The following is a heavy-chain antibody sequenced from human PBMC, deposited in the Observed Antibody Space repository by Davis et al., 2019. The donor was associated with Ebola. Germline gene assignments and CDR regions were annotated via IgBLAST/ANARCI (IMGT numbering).Heavy chain of an antibody. D-gene: IGHD6-19*01. CDR1: GYTFDSFG. V-gene: IGHV1-18*01. J-gene: IGHJ4*02. CDR2: ISAYNGNT. Sequence: ASVKVSCKPSGYTFDSFGITWVRQAPGQGLEWLGWISAYNGNTNYAQSLQGRLIMTRDTSSSTAYMELRSLTSDDTAVYFCVCSSWHDYWGQGTLVTVSS. CDR3: VCSSWHDY.